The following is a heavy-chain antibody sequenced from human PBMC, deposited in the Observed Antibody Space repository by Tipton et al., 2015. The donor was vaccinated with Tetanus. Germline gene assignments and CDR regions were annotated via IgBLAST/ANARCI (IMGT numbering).Heavy chain of an antibody. Sequence: GEALGNGDYYWSWIRQPPGKGLESIGYIYYSGSTNYNPSLKSGVTISLDTSKNQFSLKLTSVSAADTAVYYCARLTGHSMDVVDYYYFGMDVWGQGTKVTVSS. V-gene: IGHV4-61*08. D-gene: IGHD2-21*01. CDR3: ARLTGHSMDVVDYYYFGMDV. CDR2: IYYSGST. J-gene: IGHJ6*02. CDR1: GEALGNGDYY.